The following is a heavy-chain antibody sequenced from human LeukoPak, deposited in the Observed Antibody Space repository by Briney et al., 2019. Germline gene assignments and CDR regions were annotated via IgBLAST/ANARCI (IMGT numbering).Heavy chain of an antibody. CDR1: GFTFSSYG. V-gene: IGHV3-33*01. J-gene: IGHJ4*02. Sequence: GGPLRLSCAASGFTFSSYGMHWLRQAPGKGLEWVAVLWYDGSNKYYADSVKGRFTISRDNSKNTLYLQMNSLRAEDTAVYYCARDGGDKFDYWGQGTLVTVSS. CDR3: ARDGGDKFDY. D-gene: IGHD2-21*02. CDR2: LWYDGSNK.